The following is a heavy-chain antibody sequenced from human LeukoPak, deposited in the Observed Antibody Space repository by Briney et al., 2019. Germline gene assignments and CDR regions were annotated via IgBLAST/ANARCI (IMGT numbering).Heavy chain of an antibody. CDR3: ARETSQKGAHYMDV. CDR2: IYYSGST. D-gene: IGHD3-16*01. J-gene: IGHJ6*03. V-gene: IGHV4-59*01. CDR1: GGSITKYY. Sequence: SETLSLTCTVSGGSITKYYWSWIRQPPGKGLEWIGYIYYSGSTNYNPSLKSRVTISVDTSKNQFSLKLTSVTAADTAVYYCARETSQKGAHYMDVWGKGTTVTISS.